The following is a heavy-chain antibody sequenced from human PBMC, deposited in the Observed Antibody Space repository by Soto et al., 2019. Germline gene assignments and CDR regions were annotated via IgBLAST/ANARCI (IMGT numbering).Heavy chain of an antibody. D-gene: IGHD1-26*01. J-gene: IGHJ2*01. CDR3: ARHHPMGATGSWYFDL. CDR1: GFTFSNYG. V-gene: IGHV3-30*03. Sequence: QVQLVESGGGVVQPGRSLRLSCAASGFTFSNYGMHWVRQAPGKGLEWVAIISYDGSDDNYADSVKGRFTISRDSSKNTLYLQMNSLRPEDTALYYCARHHPMGATGSWYFDLWGRGTLVTVSS. CDR2: ISYDGSDD.